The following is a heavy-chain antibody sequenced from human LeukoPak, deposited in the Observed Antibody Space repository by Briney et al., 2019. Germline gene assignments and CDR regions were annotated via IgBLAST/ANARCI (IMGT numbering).Heavy chain of an antibody. CDR3: AKDQRGYDKPIDY. CDR1: GFTFSLYA. J-gene: IGHJ4*02. CDR2: ISGSGGYT. V-gene: IGHV3-23*01. Sequence: GGSLRLSCAASGFTFSLYAMSWVRRAPGKGLEWVSAISGSGGYTDYADSVKGRFTISRDNSKNTLYVQMNSLRAGDTAVYYCAKDQRGYDKPIDYWGQGTLVTVSS. D-gene: IGHD5-12*01.